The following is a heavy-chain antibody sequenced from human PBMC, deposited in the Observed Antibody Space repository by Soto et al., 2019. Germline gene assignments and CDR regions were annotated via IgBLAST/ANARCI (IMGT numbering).Heavy chain of an antibody. D-gene: IGHD6-13*01. V-gene: IGHV4-59*01. CDR3: ERWRGDSSSGYWGFDS. CDR1: GGSISSYY. Sequence: LSETLSLTCTVSGGSISSYYWSWIRQPPGKGLEWIGYIYYSGTTKFNPSLKSRVTISVDTSKNQFSLRLSSVTAADTAVYYCERWRGDSSSGYWGFDSWGQGTLVTVSS. CDR2: IYYSGTT. J-gene: IGHJ4*02.